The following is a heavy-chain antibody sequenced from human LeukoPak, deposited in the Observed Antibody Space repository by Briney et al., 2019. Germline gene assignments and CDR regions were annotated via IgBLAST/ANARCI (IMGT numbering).Heavy chain of an antibody. Sequence: GRSLRLSCAASGFTFSSYGMHWVRQAPGKGLEWVAVISYDGSNKYYADSVKGRFTISRDHSKNTVYLQMNSLRAEDTAVYYCARDRAAAAFDLFDYWGQGTLVTVSS. CDR3: ARDRAAAAFDLFDY. J-gene: IGHJ4*02. CDR1: GFTFSSYG. V-gene: IGHV3-30*03. D-gene: IGHD2-2*01. CDR2: ISYDGSNK.